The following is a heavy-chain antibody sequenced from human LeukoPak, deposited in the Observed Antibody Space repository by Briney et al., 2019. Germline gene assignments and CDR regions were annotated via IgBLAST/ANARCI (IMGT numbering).Heavy chain of an antibody. Sequence: SETLSLTCAVYGGSFSGYYWSWIRQPPGKGLEWIGEINHSGSTNYNPSLKSRVTISVDTSKNQFSLKLSSVTAADTAVYYCARLGTGTRYNWFDPWGQGTLVTVSS. V-gene: IGHV4-34*01. J-gene: IGHJ5*02. CDR2: INHSGST. CDR3: ARLGTGTRYNWFDP. CDR1: GGSFSGYY. D-gene: IGHD1-1*01.